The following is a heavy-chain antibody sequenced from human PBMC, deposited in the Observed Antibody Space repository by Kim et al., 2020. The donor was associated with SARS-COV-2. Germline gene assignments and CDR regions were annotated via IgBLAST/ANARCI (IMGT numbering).Heavy chain of an antibody. CDR1: GYSFTSYW. J-gene: IGHJ4*02. V-gene: IGHV5-10-1*01. CDR3: ATVLYVGPLAPEYYFDY. Sequence: GKSLKISCKGSGYSFTSYWISWVRQMPGKGLEWMGRIDPSDSYTNYSPSYQGHVTISADKSISTAYLQWSSLKASDTAMYYCATVLYVGPLAPEYYFDYWGQGTLVTVSS. CDR2: IDPSDSYT. D-gene: IGHD3-10*01.